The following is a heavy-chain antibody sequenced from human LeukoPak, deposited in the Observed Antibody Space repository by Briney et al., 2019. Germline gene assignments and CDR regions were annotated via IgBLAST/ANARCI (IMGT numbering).Heavy chain of an antibody. Sequence: PGGSLRLSCAASGFTFSSYGMHWVRQAPGKGLEWVAFIRYDGSNKYYADSVKGRFTISRDNSKNTLYLQMNSLRAEDTAVYYCAKMRFLESPGDYWGQGTLVTVSS. V-gene: IGHV3-30*02. CDR1: GFTFSSYG. CDR2: IRYDGSNK. CDR3: AKMRFLESPGDY. J-gene: IGHJ4*02. D-gene: IGHD3-3*01.